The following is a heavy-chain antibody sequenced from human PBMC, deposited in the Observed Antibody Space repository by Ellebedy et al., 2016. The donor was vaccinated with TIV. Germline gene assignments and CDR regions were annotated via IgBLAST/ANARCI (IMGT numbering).Heavy chain of an antibody. J-gene: IGHJ6*02. CDR3: ARVGLGYSSSWYYYGMDV. D-gene: IGHD6-13*01. CDR1: GFTFSSYS. V-gene: IGHV3-48*02. Sequence: PGGSLRLSCAASGFTFSSYSMNWVRQAPGKGLEWVSYICSRSSPIYYADPVKGRFTISRDNAKNSLYLQMNSLRDEDTAVYYCARVGLGYSSSWYYYGMDVWGQGTTVTVSS. CDR2: ICSRSSPI.